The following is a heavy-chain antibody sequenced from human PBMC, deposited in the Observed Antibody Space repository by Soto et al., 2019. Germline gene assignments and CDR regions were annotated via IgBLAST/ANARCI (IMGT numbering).Heavy chain of an antibody. CDR1: GGSISSGGYY. V-gene: IGHV4-31*03. Sequence: QVQLQESGPGLVKPSQTLSLTCTVSGGSISSGGYYWSWIRQHPGKGLEWIGYIYYSGSTYYNQSLKSRLTILVGTSKNQFSLKLSSVTAADTAVYYCARAYSNYFGYWGQGTQVTVSS. CDR3: ARAYSNYFGY. CDR2: IYYSGST. D-gene: IGHD4-4*01. J-gene: IGHJ4*02.